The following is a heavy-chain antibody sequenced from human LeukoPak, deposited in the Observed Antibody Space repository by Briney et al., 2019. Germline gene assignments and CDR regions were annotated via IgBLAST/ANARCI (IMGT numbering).Heavy chain of an antibody. CDR2: IYYSGST. Sequence: SETLSLTCTVSGGSISSYYWSWIRQPPGKGLEWIGYIYYSGSTNYNPSLKSRVTISVDTSKNQFSLKLSSVTAADTAVYYCARVIRTGGYGLDYWGQGTLVTVSS. D-gene: IGHD5-12*01. CDR3: ARVIRTGGYGLDY. V-gene: IGHV4-59*01. CDR1: GGSISSYY. J-gene: IGHJ4*02.